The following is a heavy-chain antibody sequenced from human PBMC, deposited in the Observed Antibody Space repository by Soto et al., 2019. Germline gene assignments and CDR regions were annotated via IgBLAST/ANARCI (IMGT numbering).Heavy chain of an antibody. V-gene: IGHV4-39*07. CDR1: GGSISSSTYY. Sequence: SETLSLTCTVSGGSISSSTYYWGWMRQPPGKGLEWIASFFIGGSTVYNPPFKSRVTISVDTSKNQFSLRLTSVTAADTAVYYCARATIRGHQVEGQPPTSQTLDYWGQGILVTVSS. D-gene: IGHD1-26*01. CDR3: ARATIRGHQVEGQPPTSQTLDY. J-gene: IGHJ4*02. CDR2: FFIGGST.